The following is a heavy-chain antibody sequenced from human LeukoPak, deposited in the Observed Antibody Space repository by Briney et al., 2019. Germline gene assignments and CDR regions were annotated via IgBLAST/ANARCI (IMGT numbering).Heavy chain of an antibody. CDR3: ARVTGYMIEDYFDY. CDR1: GGSIRGYY. D-gene: IGHD3-22*01. V-gene: IGHV4-59*01. CDR2: IYYSGST. J-gene: IGHJ4*02. Sequence: SETLSLTCNVSGGSIRGYYWSWLRQPPGKGLEWIGYIYYSGSTNYNPSLKSRVTISVDTSKNQFSLRLSSVTAADTAVYYCARVTGYMIEDYFDYWGQGTLVTVSS.